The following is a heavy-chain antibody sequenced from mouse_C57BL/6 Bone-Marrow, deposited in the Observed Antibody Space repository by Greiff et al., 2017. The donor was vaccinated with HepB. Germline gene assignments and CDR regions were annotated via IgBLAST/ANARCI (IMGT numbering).Heavy chain of an antibody. CDR1: GFTFSSYA. Sequence: EVHLVESGEGLVKPGGSLKLSCAASGFTFSSYAMSWVRQTPEKRLEWVAYISSGGDYIYYADTVKGRFTISRDNARNTLYLQMSSLKSEDTAMYYCTRDRGNCWYFDVWGTGTTVTVSS. D-gene: IGHD2-1*01. V-gene: IGHV5-9-1*02. CDR3: TRDRGNCWYFDV. CDR2: ISSGGDYI. J-gene: IGHJ1*03.